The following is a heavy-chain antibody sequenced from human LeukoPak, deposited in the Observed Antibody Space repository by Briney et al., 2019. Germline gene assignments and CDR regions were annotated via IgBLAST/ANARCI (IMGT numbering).Heavy chain of an antibody. J-gene: IGHJ4*02. CDR2: INHSGST. Sequence: PSETLSLTCAVYGGSFSGYYWSWIRQPPGKGLEWIGEINHSGSTNYNPSLKSRVTISVDTSKNQFSLKLSSVTAADTAVYYCARGTKSWTRYLNYWGQGTLVTVSS. D-gene: IGHD3-9*01. CDR1: GGSFSGYY. V-gene: IGHV4-34*01. CDR3: ARGTKSWTRYLNY.